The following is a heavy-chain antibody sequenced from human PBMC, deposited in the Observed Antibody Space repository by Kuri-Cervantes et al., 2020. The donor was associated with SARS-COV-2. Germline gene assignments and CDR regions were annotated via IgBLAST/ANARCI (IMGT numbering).Heavy chain of an antibody. CDR3: AKAPPTYYFDY. Sequence: GGSLRLSCTASGFDYLNYAMHWVRQAPGKGLEWVSAISGSGGSTYYADSVKGRFTISRDNSKNTLYLQMNSLRAEDTAVYYCAKAPPTYYFDYWGQGTLVTVSS. CDR2: ISGSGGST. CDR1: GFDYLNYA. J-gene: IGHJ4*02. V-gene: IGHV3-23*01.